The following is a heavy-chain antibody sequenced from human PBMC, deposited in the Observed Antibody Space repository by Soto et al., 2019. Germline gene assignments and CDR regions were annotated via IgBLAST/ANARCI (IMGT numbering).Heavy chain of an antibody. CDR1: GYTFTSYG. D-gene: IGHD6-19*01. Sequence: QVQLVQSGAEVKKPGASVKVSCKASGYTFTSYGISWERQAPGQGLEWMGWISAYNGNTNYAQKLQGRVTMTTDTSTSTAYMELWSLRSDDTAVYYCATHRAVAGRVYWFDPWGQGTLVTVSS. V-gene: IGHV1-18*01. J-gene: IGHJ5*02. CDR2: ISAYNGNT. CDR3: ATHRAVAGRVYWFDP.